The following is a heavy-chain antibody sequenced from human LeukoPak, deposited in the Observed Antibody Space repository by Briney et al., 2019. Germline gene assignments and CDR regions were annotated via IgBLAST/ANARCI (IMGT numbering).Heavy chain of an antibody. J-gene: IGHJ4*02. CDR3: ARASWVSSADAVR. CDR1: GLSFSSFA. V-gene: IGHV3-23*01. Sequence: GGSLRLSCAASGLSFSSFAMSWVRQAPARGLEWLSSMKGTGETFYSDSVRGRFTLSRDDSRNTVYLQLNNLRVEDTAVYYCARASWVSSADAVRWGQGTVVTVSS. CDR2: MKGTGET. D-gene: IGHD3-16*01.